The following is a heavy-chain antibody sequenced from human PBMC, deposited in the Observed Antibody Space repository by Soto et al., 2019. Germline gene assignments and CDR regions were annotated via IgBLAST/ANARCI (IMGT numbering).Heavy chain of an antibody. Sequence: GESLKISCKGSGYSFTSYWIGWVRQMPGKGLEWMGIIYPVDSYTRYSPSFQGQVTISADKSISTAYLQWSSLKASDTAMYYCARLLAPIAAAGGFDYWGQGTL. J-gene: IGHJ4*02. CDR1: GYSFTSYW. V-gene: IGHV5-51*01. CDR2: IYPVDSYT. CDR3: ARLLAPIAAAGGFDY. D-gene: IGHD6-13*01.